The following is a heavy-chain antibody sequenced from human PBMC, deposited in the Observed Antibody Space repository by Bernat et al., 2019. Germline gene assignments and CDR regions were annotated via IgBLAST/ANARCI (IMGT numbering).Heavy chain of an antibody. CDR3: ARSRTIGKADY. V-gene: IGHV3-21*01. CDR1: GFTFSNAW. J-gene: IGHJ4*02. Sequence: EVQLVESGGGLVKPGGSLRLSCAASGFTFSNAWMNWVRQAPGKGLEWVSSISSSSSYIYYADSVKGRFTISRDNAKNSLYLQMNSLRAEDTAVYYCARSRTIGKADYWGQGTLVTVSS. D-gene: IGHD1-14*01. CDR2: ISSSSSYI.